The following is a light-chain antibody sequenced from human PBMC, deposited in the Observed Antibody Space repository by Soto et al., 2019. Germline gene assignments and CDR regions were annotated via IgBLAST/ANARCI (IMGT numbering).Light chain of an antibody. CDR3: MQSAHLPPT. CDR1: QSLLHITGETF. J-gene: IGKJ5*01. Sequence: DVVMTQTPLSLSVAPGQPASISCKSSQSLLHITGETFLFWYLQKPGQSPQLLIYEVSTRVSGVPDRFSGSGSGTDFTLEISRVEADDVGIYSCMQSAHLPPTFGQGTRLEIK. V-gene: IGKV2-29*03. CDR2: EVS.